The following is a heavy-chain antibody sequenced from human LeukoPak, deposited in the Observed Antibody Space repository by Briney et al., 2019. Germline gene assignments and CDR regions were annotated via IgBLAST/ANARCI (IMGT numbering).Heavy chain of an antibody. CDR2: INPNSGGT. CDR3: AAASVRGVPYYYYGMDV. D-gene: IGHD3-10*01. CDR1: GYTFTGYY. V-gene: IGHV1-2*04. Sequence: GASVKVSCKASGYTFTGYYMHWVRQAPGQGLEWMGWINPNSGGTNYAQKFQGWATMTRDTSISTAYMELSRLRSDDTAVYYCAAASVRGVPYYYYGMDVWGKGTTVTVSS. J-gene: IGHJ6*04.